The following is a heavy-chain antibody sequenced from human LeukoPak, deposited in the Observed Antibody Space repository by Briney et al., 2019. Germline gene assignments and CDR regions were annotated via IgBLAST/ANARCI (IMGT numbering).Heavy chain of an antibody. Sequence: ASVKVSCKASEYTFNGYYMHWVRQAPGQGLEWMGWINPNSGGTYYAQKFQGRVTMTRDTSINTAYMELSRLRSDETAVYYRARGICSGGSCYHSYFDYWGQGTLVTVSS. CDR3: ARGICSGGSCYHSYFDY. D-gene: IGHD2-15*01. CDR2: INPNSGGT. J-gene: IGHJ4*02. V-gene: IGHV1-2*02. CDR1: EYTFNGYY.